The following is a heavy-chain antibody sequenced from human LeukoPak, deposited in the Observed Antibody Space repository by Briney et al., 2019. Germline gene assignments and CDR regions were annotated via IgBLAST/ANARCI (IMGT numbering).Heavy chain of an antibody. CDR1: GGSVSTYY. CDR3: ARHTRPLPYYFDY. CDR2: IYYSGST. V-gene: IGHV4-59*08. J-gene: IGHJ4*02. D-gene: IGHD2-2*01. Sequence: SETLSLTCTVSGGSVSTYYWSWIRQPPGRRLEWIGYIYYSGSTNYNPSLKSRVTISVDTSKNQFSLKLSSVTAADTAVYYCARHTRPLPYYFDYWGQGTLVTVSS.